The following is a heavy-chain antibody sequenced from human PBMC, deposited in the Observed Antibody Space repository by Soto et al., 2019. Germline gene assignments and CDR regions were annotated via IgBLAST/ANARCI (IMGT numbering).Heavy chain of an antibody. CDR3: ARGNMVRPRGDYYYGMDV. CDR2: IIPIFGTA. D-gene: IGHD3-10*01. Sequence: QVQLVQSGAEVQKPGSSVKVSCKASGGTFSSYAISWVRQAPGQGLEWMGGIIPIFGTANYAQKFQGRVTITADKSTSTAYMELSSLRSEDTAVYYCARGNMVRPRGDYYYGMDVWGQGTTVTVSS. CDR1: GGTFSSYA. V-gene: IGHV1-69*06. J-gene: IGHJ6*02.